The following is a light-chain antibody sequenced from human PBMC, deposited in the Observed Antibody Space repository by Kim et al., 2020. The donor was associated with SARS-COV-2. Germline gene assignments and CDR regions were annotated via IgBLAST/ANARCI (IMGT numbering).Light chain of an antibody. CDR1: KLGDKY. Sequence: VSPGQTVSITCSGHKLGDKYACWYQQKPGQSPVLLIYQDTKRPSGIPERFSGSNSGNTATLTISGTQALDEANYYCQAWDSSTTLVFGGGTKVTVL. V-gene: IGLV3-1*01. J-gene: IGLJ2*01. CDR2: QDT. CDR3: QAWDSSTTLV.